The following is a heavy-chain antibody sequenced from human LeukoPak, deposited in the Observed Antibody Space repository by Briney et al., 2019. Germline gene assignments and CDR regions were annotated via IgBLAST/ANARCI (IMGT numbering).Heavy chain of an antibody. V-gene: IGHV1-2*02. J-gene: IGHJ6*03. CDR1: GYTFTGYY. CDR3: ARDAGPMVRGVIDYYYYMDV. CDR2: INPNSGGT. D-gene: IGHD3-10*01. Sequence: ASVKVSCKASGYTFTGYYMHWVRQAPGQGLEWMGWINPNSGGTNYAQKFQGRVTMTRDTSISTAYIELSRLRSDDTAVYYCARDAGPMVRGVIDYYYYMDVWGKGTTVTISS.